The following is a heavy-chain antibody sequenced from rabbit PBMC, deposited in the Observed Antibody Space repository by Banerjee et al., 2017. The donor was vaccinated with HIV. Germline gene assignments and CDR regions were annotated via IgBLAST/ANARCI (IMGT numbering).Heavy chain of an antibody. CDR1: GFSFNNNYY. J-gene: IGHJ6*01. V-gene: IGHV1S40*01. Sequence: QSLEESGGGLVQPEGSLTLTCTASGFSFNNNYYMCWVRQAPGKGLEWIACLYGGDGYSTADASCAKGRFTVSKTSSTTVTLQVTRLTAADTATYFCARDTSSSFSSYGMDLWGQGTLVTVS. CDR2: LYGGDGYST. D-gene: IGHD1-1*01. CDR3: ARDTSSSFSSYGMDL.